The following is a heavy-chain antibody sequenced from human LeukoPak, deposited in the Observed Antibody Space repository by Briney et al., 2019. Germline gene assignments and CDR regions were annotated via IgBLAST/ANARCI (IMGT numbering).Heavy chain of an antibody. CDR2: IYTSGST. Sequence: SQTLSLTCTVSGGSISSGGYYWSWIRQPAGKGLEWIGRIYTSGSTNYNPSLKSRVTMSVDTSKNQFSLKLSSVTAADTAVYYCARDQYGYFDLWGRGTLVTVSS. CDR3: ARDQYGYFDL. V-gene: IGHV4-61*02. J-gene: IGHJ2*01. CDR1: GGSISSGGYY.